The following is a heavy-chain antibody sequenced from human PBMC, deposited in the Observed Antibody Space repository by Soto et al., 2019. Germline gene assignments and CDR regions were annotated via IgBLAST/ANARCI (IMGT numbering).Heavy chain of an antibody. Sequence: ASVKVSCKASGYTFTSYYMHWVRQAPGQGLEWMRIINPSGGSTSYAPRFQGRVTMTRDTSTSTVYMELSSLTSEDTAVYYCARDHLDRYYYDSSGYYPPDCWGQGTLVTGSS. CDR2: INPSGGST. D-gene: IGHD3-22*01. CDR3: ARDHLDRYYYDSSGYYPPDC. V-gene: IGHV1-46*01. CDR1: GYTFTSYY. J-gene: IGHJ4*02.